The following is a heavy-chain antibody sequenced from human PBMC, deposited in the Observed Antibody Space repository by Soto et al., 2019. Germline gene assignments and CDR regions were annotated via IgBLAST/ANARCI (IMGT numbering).Heavy chain of an antibody. Sequence: PSETLSLTCTVSGGSISSGGYYWSWIRQHPGKGLEWIGYIYYSGSTYYNPSLKSRVTISVDTSKNQFSLKLSSVTAADTAVYYCARDRYSSGWQNNWFDPWGQGTLVTVSS. CDR2: IYYSGST. CDR1: GGSISSGGYY. CDR3: ARDRYSSGWQNNWFDP. V-gene: IGHV4-31*03. J-gene: IGHJ5*02. D-gene: IGHD6-19*01.